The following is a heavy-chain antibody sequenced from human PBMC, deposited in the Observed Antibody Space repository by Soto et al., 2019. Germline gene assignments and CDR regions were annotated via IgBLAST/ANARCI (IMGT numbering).Heavy chain of an antibody. Sequence: GGSLRLSCAASGFTVSSNYMSWVRQAPGKGLEWVSVIYSGGSTYYADSVKGRFTISRDNSKNTLYLQMNSLRAEDTAVYYCARDECSGGSCYGAFDIWGQGTMVTVSS. CDR1: GFTVSSNY. D-gene: IGHD2-15*01. V-gene: IGHV3-66*01. J-gene: IGHJ3*02. CDR3: ARDECSGGSCYGAFDI. CDR2: IYSGGST.